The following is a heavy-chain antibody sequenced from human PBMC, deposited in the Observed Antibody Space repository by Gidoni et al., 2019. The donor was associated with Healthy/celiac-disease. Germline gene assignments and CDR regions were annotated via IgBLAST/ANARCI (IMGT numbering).Heavy chain of an antibody. CDR3: AKGNGSGSYYLDYYYYGMDV. Sequence: EVQLVESGGGLVQPGGSLRLSCAASGFTFSSYAMSWVRQAPGKGLEWVSAISGSGGSTYYADSVKGRFTISRDNSKNTLYLQMNSLRAEDTAVYYCAKGNGSGSYYLDYYYYGMDVWGQGTTVTVSS. CDR2: ISGSGGST. V-gene: IGHV3-23*04. J-gene: IGHJ6*02. D-gene: IGHD3-10*01. CDR1: GFTFSSYA.